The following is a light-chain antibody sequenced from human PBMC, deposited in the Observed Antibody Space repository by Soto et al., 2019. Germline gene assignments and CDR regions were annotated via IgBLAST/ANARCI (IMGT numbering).Light chain of an antibody. J-gene: IGLJ3*02. V-gene: IGLV1-40*01. Sequence: QSVLTQPPSVSGAPGQRGTLSCTGNTSNLGAGYDVHWYQQLPGAAPKLVIFGNRNRPSGVPERFSGSKSGTSASLAITGLQAEDEADYYCQAYDYSLTASVFGGGTKVTVL. CDR1: TSNLGAGYD. CDR2: GNR. CDR3: QAYDYSLTASV.